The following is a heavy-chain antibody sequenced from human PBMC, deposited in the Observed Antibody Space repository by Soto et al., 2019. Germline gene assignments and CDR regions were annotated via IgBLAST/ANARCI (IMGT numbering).Heavy chain of an antibody. CDR1: GFTFSDYA. J-gene: IGHJ4*02. CDR3: AKGGRQWLVTSDFNY. D-gene: IGHD6-19*01. Sequence: VQLVESGGGVVQHGRSLRLSCTASGFTFSDYAMHWVRHAPGKGLEWVAVVSHDGRNTHYADSVKGRFTISRDSSKNTVSLEMTSLRAEDTAVYYCAKGGRQWLVTSDFNYWGQGALVTVSS. V-gene: IGHV3-30*18. CDR2: VSHDGRNT.